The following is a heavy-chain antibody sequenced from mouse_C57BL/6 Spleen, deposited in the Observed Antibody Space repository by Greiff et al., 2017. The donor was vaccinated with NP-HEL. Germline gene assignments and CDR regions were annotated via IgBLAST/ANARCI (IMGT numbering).Heavy chain of an antibody. Sequence: LQESGPGLVAPSQRLSITCTVSGFSLTSYGVHWVRQPPGKGLEWLVVIWSDGSTTYNSALKSRLSISKDNSKSQVFLKMNSLQTDDTAMYYCARSYYSNYDYYAMDYWGQGTSVTVSS. CDR2: IWSDGST. D-gene: IGHD2-5*01. CDR1: GFSLTSYG. J-gene: IGHJ4*01. V-gene: IGHV2-6*03. CDR3: ARSYYSNYDYYAMDY.